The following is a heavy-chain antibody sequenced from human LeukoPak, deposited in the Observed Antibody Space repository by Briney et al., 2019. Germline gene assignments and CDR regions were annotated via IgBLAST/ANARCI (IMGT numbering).Heavy chain of an antibody. Sequence: GGSLRLSCAASGFTFSRYWMSWVRQAPGKGLEYVSAISSNGGSTYYADSVKGRFTISRDNSKNTLYLQMGSLRAEDMAVYYCARSGSYSLSAFDIWGQGTMVTVSS. CDR1: GFTFSRYW. V-gene: IGHV3-64*02. CDR2: ISSNGGST. CDR3: ARSGSYSLSAFDI. J-gene: IGHJ3*02. D-gene: IGHD1-26*01.